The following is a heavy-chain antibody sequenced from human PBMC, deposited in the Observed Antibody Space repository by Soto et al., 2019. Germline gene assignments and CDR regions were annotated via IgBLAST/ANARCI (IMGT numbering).Heavy chain of an antibody. Sequence: QVQLQESGPGLVKPSETLSLTCTVSGGSISSYYWSWIRQPPGKGLEWIGYIYYSGSTNYNPSLKSRVTISVDTSKNQFSLKLSSVTAADTAVYYCARHDQAVAGIPVAFDIWGQGTMVTVSS. CDR1: GGSISSYY. J-gene: IGHJ3*02. CDR2: IYYSGST. CDR3: ARHDQAVAGIPVAFDI. V-gene: IGHV4-59*08. D-gene: IGHD6-19*01.